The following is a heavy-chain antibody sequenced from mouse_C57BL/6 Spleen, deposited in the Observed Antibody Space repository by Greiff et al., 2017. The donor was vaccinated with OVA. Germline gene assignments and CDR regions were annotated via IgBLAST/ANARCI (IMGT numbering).Heavy chain of an antibody. CDR3: ARGGTAQTFDD. CDR2: INPGSGGT. J-gene: IGHJ2*01. CDR1: GYAFTNYL. Sequence: QVQLQQSGAELVRPGTSVKVSCKASGYAFTNYLIEWVKQRPGQGLEWIGVINPGSGGTNYNEKFKGKATLTADKSSSTAYMQLSSLTSEDSAVYFCARGGTAQTFDDWGKGTTLTVSS. V-gene: IGHV1-54*01. D-gene: IGHD3-2*02.